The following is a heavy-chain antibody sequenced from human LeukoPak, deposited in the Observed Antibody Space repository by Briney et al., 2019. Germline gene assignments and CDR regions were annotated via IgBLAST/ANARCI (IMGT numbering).Heavy chain of an antibody. CDR2: ISGSGGST. J-gene: IGHJ4*02. CDR1: GFTFSSYA. Sequence: TGGSLRLSCAASGFTFSSYAMNWVRQAPGKGLEWVSGISGSGGSTYYADSVKGRFTISRDNSKNTLYLQMNSLRAEDTAVHYCAKPRGYTYGTDYWGQGTLVTVSS. CDR3: AKPRGYTYGTDY. D-gene: IGHD5-18*01. V-gene: IGHV3-23*01.